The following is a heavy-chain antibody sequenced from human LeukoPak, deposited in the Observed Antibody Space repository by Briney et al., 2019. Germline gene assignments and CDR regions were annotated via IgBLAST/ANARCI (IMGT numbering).Heavy chain of an antibody. V-gene: IGHV1-18*01. Sequence: ASVKVSCKASGYTFTSYGISGVRQAPGQGLEWMGWISAYNGNTNYAHKLQGRVTMTTDTSTSTAYMELRSLRSDDTAVYYCAREGATYYYGSGSYGFGYWGQGTLVTVSS. CDR1: GYTFTSYG. J-gene: IGHJ4*02. CDR2: ISAYNGNT. D-gene: IGHD3-10*01. CDR3: AREGATYYYGSGSYGFGY.